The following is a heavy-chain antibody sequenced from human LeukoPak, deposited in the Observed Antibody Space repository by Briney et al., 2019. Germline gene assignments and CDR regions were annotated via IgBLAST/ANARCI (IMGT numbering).Heavy chain of an antibody. D-gene: IGHD3-9*01. J-gene: IGHJ4*02. Sequence: ASVKVSCTASGYTFSGYYMHWVRQAPGQGLEWMGWINPKSGGTNEAQKFHDRVTMTRDTSISTAYMEVSRLKSDDTAVYYCARSPDILTGENFDYWGQGALVTVSS. V-gene: IGHV1-2*02. CDR2: INPKSGGT. CDR1: GYTFSGYY. CDR3: ARSPDILTGENFDY.